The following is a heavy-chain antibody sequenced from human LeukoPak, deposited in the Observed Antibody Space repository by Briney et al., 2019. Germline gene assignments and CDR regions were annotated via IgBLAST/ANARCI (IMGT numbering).Heavy chain of an antibody. CDR1: GGSISSYY. CDR3: ARDRVGSSWSNWFDP. D-gene: IGHD6-13*01. CDR2: IYTSGST. V-gene: IGHV4-4*07. Sequence: SETLSLTCTVSGGSISSYYWSWIRQPAGKGLEWIGRIYTSGSTNYNPSLKSRVTISVDTSKNQFSLKLSSVTAADTAVYYCARDRVGSSWSNWFDPWGQGTLVTVSS. J-gene: IGHJ5*02.